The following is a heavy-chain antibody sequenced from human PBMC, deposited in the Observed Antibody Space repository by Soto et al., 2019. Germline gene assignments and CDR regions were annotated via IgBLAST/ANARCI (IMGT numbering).Heavy chain of an antibody. Sequence: PGVSLKLSCKGSGYSFSSYWIGWVRQMPGKGLEWMGIIYPGDSDTRYSPSFQGQVTISADKSISTAYLQWSSLKASDTAMYFCARLHYDSSGYYWDYFDYWGQGTLVTVSS. CDR2: IYPGDSDT. V-gene: IGHV5-51*01. D-gene: IGHD3-22*01. J-gene: IGHJ4*02. CDR3: ARLHYDSSGYYWDYFDY. CDR1: GYSFSSYW.